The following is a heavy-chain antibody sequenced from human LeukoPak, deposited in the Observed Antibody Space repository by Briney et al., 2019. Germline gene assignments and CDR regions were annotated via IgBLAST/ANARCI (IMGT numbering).Heavy chain of an antibody. V-gene: IGHV4-30-4*01. Sequence: SQTLSLTCSVSGGSMNSGDDCWSWVRQPPGKGLEWIGYIYHSGSAYYSPSLKSRVTISVDSSKNQFSLKLASVTAADTAMYFCARGTLFEYESGGYHERYYFDYWGQGILVTVSS. CDR3: ARGTLFEYESGGYHERYYFDY. CDR1: GGSMNSGDDC. CDR2: IYHSGSA. J-gene: IGHJ4*02. D-gene: IGHD3-22*01.